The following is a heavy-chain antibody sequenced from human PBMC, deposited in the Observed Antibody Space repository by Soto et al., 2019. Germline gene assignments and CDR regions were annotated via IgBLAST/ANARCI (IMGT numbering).Heavy chain of an antibody. Sequence: QVQLQELGPGLVKPSETLSLTCTVSGDSISTYYWNWIRQPPGRGLEWIGYIHYTGNTNYNPSLKSRITISVDTSKNLFSLKLTSVTAADTAIYYCARATLEQQLVSGRVVAWFDPWGQGTLVTVSS. J-gene: IGHJ5*02. CDR3: ARATLEQQLVSGRVVAWFDP. CDR1: GDSISTYY. D-gene: IGHD6-13*01. V-gene: IGHV4-59*01. CDR2: IHYTGNT.